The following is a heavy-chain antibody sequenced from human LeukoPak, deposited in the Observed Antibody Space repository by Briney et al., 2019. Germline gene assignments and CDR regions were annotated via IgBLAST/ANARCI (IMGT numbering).Heavy chain of an antibody. CDR3: ARGGYSGSDWTT. D-gene: IGHD5-12*01. CDR2: IYHSGDT. Sequence: SETLSLTCTVSGGSISSSSYYWGWIRQPPGKGLEWIGYIYHSGDTRYNPSLKSRVTISVDTSKSQFSLKVSSVTAADTAVYYWARGGYSGSDWTTWGQETLVTVSS. CDR1: GGSISSSSYY. V-gene: IGHV4-61*05. J-gene: IGHJ5*02.